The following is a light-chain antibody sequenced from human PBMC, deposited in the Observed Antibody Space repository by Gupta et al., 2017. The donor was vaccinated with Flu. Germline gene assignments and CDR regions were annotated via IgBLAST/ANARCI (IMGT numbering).Light chain of an antibody. CDR1: LSVSSY. Sequence: EIVLTQSPATLSLSPGERATLSCRASLSVSSYLSWYQQNPGKDPRLLIYDASNRATGIPARFIGGGSGTNFTLTISSLEPEEFAVYYCQQRSNWPPYSFGQGTKLEIK. J-gene: IGKJ2*03. CDR2: DAS. V-gene: IGKV3-11*01. CDR3: QQRSNWPPYS.